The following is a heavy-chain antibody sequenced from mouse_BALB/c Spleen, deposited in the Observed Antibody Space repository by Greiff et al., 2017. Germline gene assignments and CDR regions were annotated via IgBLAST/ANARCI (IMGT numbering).Heavy chain of an antibody. Sequence: EVKLMESGGGLVQPGGSRKLSCAASGFTFSSFGMHWVRQAPEKGLEWVAYISSGSSTIYYADTVKGRFTISRDNPKNTLFLQMTSLRSEDTAMYYCARWGYDRYAMDYWGQGTSVTVSS. D-gene: IGHD2-2*01. CDR1: GFTFSSFG. CDR2: ISSGSSTI. CDR3: ARWGYDRYAMDY. J-gene: IGHJ4*01. V-gene: IGHV5-17*02.